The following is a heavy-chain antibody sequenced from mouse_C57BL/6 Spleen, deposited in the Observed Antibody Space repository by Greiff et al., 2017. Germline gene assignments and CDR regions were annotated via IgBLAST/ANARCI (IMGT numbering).Heavy chain of an antibody. J-gene: IGHJ3*01. V-gene: IGHV7-3*01. CDR2: IRNKANGYTT. D-gene: IGHD2-3*01. Sequence: EVMLVESGGGLVQPGGSLSLSCAASGFTFTDYYMSWVRQPPGKALEWLGFIRNKANGYTTEYSASVKGRFTISRDNSQSILYLQMNALGAEDSATYYCARGYDGYYDYWGQGTLVTVSA. CDR3: ARGYDGYYDY. CDR1: GFTFTDYY.